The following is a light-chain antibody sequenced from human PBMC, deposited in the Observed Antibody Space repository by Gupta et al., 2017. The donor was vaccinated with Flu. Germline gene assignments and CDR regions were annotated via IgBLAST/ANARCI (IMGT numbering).Light chain of an antibody. CDR2: GVN. Sequence: VTITCAGSLSDVGADDYVSWYQQYPGNAPKLLIYGVNKRPAGVPDRFSGSKAGNTASLTVSVRREEDEAQYFCGSYAGSNEGVFGGGTKVTVL. J-gene: IGLJ3*02. CDR3: GSYAGSNEGV. CDR1: LSDVGADDY. V-gene: IGLV2-8*01.